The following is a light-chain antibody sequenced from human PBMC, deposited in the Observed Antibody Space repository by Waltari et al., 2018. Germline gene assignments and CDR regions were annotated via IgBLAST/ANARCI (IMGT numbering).Light chain of an antibody. CDR3: QQYYSTRPLT. V-gene: IGKV1-5*03. CDR1: QSISSW. CDR2: KAS. J-gene: IGKJ4*01. Sequence: DIQMTQSPSTLSASVGDTVTITCRASQSISSWLAWYQQKPGKAPKLLIHKASTLESGVPSRFSGSGSGTEFTLTIDSLQAEDVAVYYCQQYYSTRPLTFGGGTKVEIK.